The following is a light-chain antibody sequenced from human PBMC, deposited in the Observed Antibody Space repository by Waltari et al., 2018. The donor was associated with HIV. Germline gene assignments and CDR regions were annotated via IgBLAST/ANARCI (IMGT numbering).Light chain of an antibody. CDR1: SGTVTSGNY. CDR3: LLSYSGARPAI. CDR2: DTT. V-gene: IGLV7-46*01. Sequence: QAVVTQEPALTVYPGGTVTLTCGYSSGTVTSGNYPQWFQQKPGQAPRAPIYDTTNKHSWTPARFSGSLLGGKAALTLSGAQPEDEADYFCLLSYSGARPAIFGGGTKLSVL. J-gene: IGLJ2*01.